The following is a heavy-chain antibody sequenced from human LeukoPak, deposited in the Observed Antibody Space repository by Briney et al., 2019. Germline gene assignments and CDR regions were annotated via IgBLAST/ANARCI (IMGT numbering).Heavy chain of an antibody. V-gene: IGHV4-59*01. D-gene: IGHD5-12*01. CDR1: GGSISSYY. CDR2: IYYSGST. J-gene: IGHJ6*02. CDR3: ARRGWLQNYYYGMDV. Sequence: PSETLSLTCTVSGGSISSYYWSWIRQPPGKGLEWIGYIYYSGSTNCNPSLKSRVTISVDTSKNQFSLKLSSVTAADTAVYYCARRGWLQNYYYGMDVWGQGTTVTVSS.